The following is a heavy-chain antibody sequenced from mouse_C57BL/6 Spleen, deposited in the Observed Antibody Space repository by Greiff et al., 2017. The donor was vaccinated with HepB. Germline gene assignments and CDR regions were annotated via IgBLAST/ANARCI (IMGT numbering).Heavy chain of an antibody. V-gene: IGHV1-26*01. J-gene: IGHJ4*01. D-gene: IGHD2-14*01. CDR3: EGTDYYAMDY. CDR1: GYTFTDYY. CDR2: INPNNGGT. Sequence: VQLQQSGPELVKPGASVKISCKASGYTFTDYYMNWVKQSHGKSLEWIGDINPNNGGTSYNQKFKGKATLTVDKSSSTAYMELRSLTSEDSAVYYCEGTDYYAMDYWGQGTSVTVSS.